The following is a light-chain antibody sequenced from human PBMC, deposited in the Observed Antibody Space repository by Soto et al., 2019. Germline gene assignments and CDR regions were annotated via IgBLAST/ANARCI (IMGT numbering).Light chain of an antibody. CDR3: SSYTSSSFYV. J-gene: IGLJ1*01. CDR1: SSDVGNYNY. V-gene: IGLV2-14*01. Sequence: QSALTQPASVSGSPGQSITISCTGTSSDVGNYNYVSWYQHHPGKAPKLMIYEVSNRPSGVSNRFSGSKSGNTASLTISGLQAEDEADYYCSSYTSSSFYVFGTGTKVTVL. CDR2: EVS.